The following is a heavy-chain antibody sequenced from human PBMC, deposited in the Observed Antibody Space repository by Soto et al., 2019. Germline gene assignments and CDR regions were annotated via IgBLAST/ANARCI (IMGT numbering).Heavy chain of an antibody. J-gene: IGHJ4*02. D-gene: IGHD1-26*01. Sequence: QVQLQESGPGLVKPSGTLSLTCAVSGGSISTNNWWHWIRQPPGKDLEWIGEIHHPGSINYTPSLKSRVTMSIDESKNQFSLRLTSVTAADTAVYYCARERGAGTYQGFDYWGQGTLVTVSS. CDR1: GGSISTNNW. V-gene: IGHV4-4*02. CDR3: ARERGAGTYQGFDY. CDR2: IHHPGSI.